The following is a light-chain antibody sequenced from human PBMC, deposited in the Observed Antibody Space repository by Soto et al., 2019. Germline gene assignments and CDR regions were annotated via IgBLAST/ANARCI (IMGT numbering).Light chain of an antibody. CDR1: QSVSSSY. CDR3: QQYGSSGT. Sequence: TQSPATLSVSPGERATLSCRASQSVSSSYLAWYQQKPGQAPRLLIYGASNRATGIPDRFSGSGSGTDFTLTISRLEPEDFAVYYCQQYGSSGTFGQGTKVDI. CDR2: GAS. V-gene: IGKV3-20*01. J-gene: IGKJ1*01.